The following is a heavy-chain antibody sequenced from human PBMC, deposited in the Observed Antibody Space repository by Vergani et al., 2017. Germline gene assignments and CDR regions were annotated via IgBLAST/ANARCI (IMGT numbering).Heavy chain of an antibody. J-gene: IGHJ6*02. Sequence: EVQLLESGGGLVQPGGSLRLSCAASGFTFSSYAMSWVRQAPGKGLEWVSAISGSGGSTYYADSVKGRFTISRDNSKNTLYLQMNSLRAEDTAVYYCAKDQSPTYCGGDCYWRLYYYYGMDVWGQGTTVTVSS. V-gene: IGHV3-23*01. D-gene: IGHD2-21*02. CDR3: AKDQSPTYCGGDCYWRLYYYYGMDV. CDR2: ISGSGGST. CDR1: GFTFSSYA.